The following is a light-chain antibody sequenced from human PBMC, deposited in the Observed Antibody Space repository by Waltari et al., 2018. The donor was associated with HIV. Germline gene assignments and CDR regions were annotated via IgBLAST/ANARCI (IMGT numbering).Light chain of an antibody. CDR2: ENK. J-gene: IGLJ1*01. CDR3: AAWDDSLNGYV. CDR1: SSNIGSNT. Sequence: QSVLTQPPSASGAPGQRVTISCSGRSSNIGSNTVNWYQQLPGTAPKLLIYENKQRPSGVPDRFSGSKSGTSASLGISGLQSEDEADYYCAAWDDSLNGYVFGTGIKVTVL. V-gene: IGLV1-44*01.